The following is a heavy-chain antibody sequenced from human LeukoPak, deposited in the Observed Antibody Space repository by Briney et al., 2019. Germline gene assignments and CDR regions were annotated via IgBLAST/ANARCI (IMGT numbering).Heavy chain of an antibody. CDR2: IYPGDSDT. J-gene: IGHJ5*02. Sequence: GESLKISCKGSGYSFTSYWIGWVRQMPGKGLEWMGIIYPGDSDTRYSPSFQGQVTISADKSISTAYLQWSSLKASDTAMYYCARLSGSGSYLPNWFDPWGQGTLVTVSS. CDR1: GYSFTSYW. CDR3: ARLSGSGSYLPNWFDP. V-gene: IGHV5-51*01. D-gene: IGHD3-10*01.